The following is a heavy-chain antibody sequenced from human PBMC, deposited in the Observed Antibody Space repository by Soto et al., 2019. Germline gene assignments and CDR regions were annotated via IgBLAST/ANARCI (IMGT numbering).Heavy chain of an antibody. D-gene: IGHD3-10*01. CDR1: GFTFSNYW. J-gene: IGHJ4*02. CDR2: IKSDGSST. Sequence: EVQLVESGGGLVQPGGSLRLSCAASGFTFSNYWMNWVRQAPVKGLVWVSHIKSDGSSTNYADSVKGRFTISRDNAKNTLSLQKTSLRAEDTAVYYCARKATFGSGILFDFWAQGSLVTVSS. V-gene: IGHV3-74*01. CDR3: ARKATFGSGILFDF.